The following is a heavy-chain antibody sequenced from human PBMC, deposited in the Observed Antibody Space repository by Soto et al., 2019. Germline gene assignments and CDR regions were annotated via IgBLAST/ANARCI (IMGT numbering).Heavy chain of an antibody. V-gene: IGHV4-59*01. D-gene: IGHD3-22*01. J-gene: IGHJ4*02. CDR3: ASMRVGSLDY. Sequence: SETLSLTCTVFGGSISSYYWSWIRQPPGKGLEWIGYIYYSGSTNYNPSLKSRVTISVDTSKNQFSLKLSSVTAADTAVYYCASMRVGSLDYWGQGTLVTVSS. CDR1: GGSISSYY. CDR2: IYYSGST.